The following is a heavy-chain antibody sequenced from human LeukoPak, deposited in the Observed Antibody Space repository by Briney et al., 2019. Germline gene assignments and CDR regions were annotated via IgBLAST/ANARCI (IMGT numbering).Heavy chain of an antibody. Sequence: GGSLRLSCAASGFTFSSYAMHWVRQAPGKGLQWVAIISYDGSIKYYADSVKGRFTISRDNSKNTLYLQMNSLRAEDTAVYYCARDTHEFSSGSGRESWGQGTLVTVSS. V-gene: IGHV3-30-3*01. CDR2: ISYDGSIK. J-gene: IGHJ4*02. CDR3: ARDTHEFSSGSGRES. CDR1: GFTFSSYA. D-gene: IGHD6-19*01.